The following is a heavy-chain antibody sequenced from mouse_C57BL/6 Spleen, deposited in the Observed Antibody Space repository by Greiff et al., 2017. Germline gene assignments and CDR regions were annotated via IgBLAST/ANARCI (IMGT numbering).Heavy chain of an antibody. V-gene: IGHV5-17*01. CDR3: ARGPYYYGSSHYFDY. D-gene: IGHD1-1*01. Sequence: EVKLVESGGGLVKPGGSLKLSCAASGFTFSDYGMHWVRQAPEKGLEWVAYISSGSSTIYYADTVKGRFTISRDNATNTLFLQMTSLRSEDTAMYYCARGPYYYGSSHYFDYWGQGTTLTVSS. J-gene: IGHJ2*01. CDR2: ISSGSSTI. CDR1: GFTFSDYG.